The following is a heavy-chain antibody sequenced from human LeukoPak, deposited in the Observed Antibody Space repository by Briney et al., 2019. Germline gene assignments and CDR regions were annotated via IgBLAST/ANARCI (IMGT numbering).Heavy chain of an antibody. CDR1: GGSVSDYY. Sequence: PSETLSLTCTISGGSVSDYYWSWIRQSPGKGLEWIGYIYHTGSTSYSPSLKSRVTISADTSQNQFSLKLSSVTAADTAVYYCARDHSKWDGYFDYWGQGTLVTVSS. CDR2: IYHTGST. CDR3: ARDHSKWDGYFDY. J-gene: IGHJ4*02. V-gene: IGHV4-59*02. D-gene: IGHD1-26*01.